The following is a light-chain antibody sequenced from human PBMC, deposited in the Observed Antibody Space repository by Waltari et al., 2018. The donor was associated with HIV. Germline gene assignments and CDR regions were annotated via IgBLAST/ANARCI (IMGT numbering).Light chain of an antibody. V-gene: IGLV2-8*01. J-gene: IGLJ2*01. CDR1: SSDVGGYNY. CDR2: EVN. CDR3: SSYAGSNNFVV. Sequence: QSALTQPPSASGSLGQSVTISCTGASSDVGGYNYVSWYQQHPGKAPKLLIYEVNKRPSGVPDRFFGSKAGNTASLTVSVLQAEDEADYYCSSYAGSNNFVVFGGGTNLTVL.